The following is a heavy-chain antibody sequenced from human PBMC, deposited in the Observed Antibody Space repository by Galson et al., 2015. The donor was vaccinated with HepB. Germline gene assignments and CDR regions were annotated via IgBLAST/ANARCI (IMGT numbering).Heavy chain of an antibody. Sequence: SVKVSCKASGGTFTSYDINWVRQATGQGLEWMGWMNPNSGNTGYAQKFQGRVTMTRNTSISTAYMELSSLRSEDTAVYYCARGQQWLVHWYYYGMDVWGQGTTVTVSS. J-gene: IGHJ6*02. D-gene: IGHD6-19*01. CDR2: MNPNSGNT. V-gene: IGHV1-8*01. CDR3: ARGQQWLVHWYYYGMDV. CDR1: GGTFTSYD.